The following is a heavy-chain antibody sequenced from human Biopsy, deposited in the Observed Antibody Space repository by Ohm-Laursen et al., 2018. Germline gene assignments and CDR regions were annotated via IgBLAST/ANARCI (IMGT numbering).Heavy chain of an antibody. V-gene: IGHV3-23*01. Sequence: SLRLSCAASGFTLSDGMTWVRQAPGTGLEWVPSITTDSGRIFYADSVRGRFTISRDNSKNTLYLQMNSLRAEDTAEYYCARHLRYNDYWGQGTLVTVSS. CDR2: ITTDSGRI. J-gene: IGHJ4*02. D-gene: IGHD3-9*01. CDR1: GFTLSDG. CDR3: ARHLRYNDY.